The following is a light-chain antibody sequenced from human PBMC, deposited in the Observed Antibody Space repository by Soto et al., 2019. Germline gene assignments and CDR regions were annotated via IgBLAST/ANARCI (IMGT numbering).Light chain of an antibody. CDR1: QSISSW. J-gene: IGKJ1*01. Sequence: DIQITQSPSTLSASVVERVTITCRASQSISSWLAWYQQKPGKAPKLLIYDASSLESGVPSRFSGSGSGTEFTLTISSLQPDDFATYYCQQYGTFGQGTKVDIK. CDR3: QQYGT. CDR2: DAS. V-gene: IGKV1-5*01.